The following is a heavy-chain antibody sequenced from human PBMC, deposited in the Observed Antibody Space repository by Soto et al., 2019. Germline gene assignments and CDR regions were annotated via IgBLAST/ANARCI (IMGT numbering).Heavy chain of an antibody. J-gene: IGHJ4*02. D-gene: IGHD5-12*01. V-gene: IGHV3-48*01. CDR3: ACDVDIVAKRAIDY. CDR2: IISSSSTI. CDR1: GFTFSSYS. Sequence: GGSLRLSCAASGFTFSSYSMNWVRQAPGKGLEWVSYIISSSSTIYYADSVKGRFTISRDNAKNSLYLQMNSLRADDTAVYYCACDVDIVAKRAIDYWGQGTLVTVSS.